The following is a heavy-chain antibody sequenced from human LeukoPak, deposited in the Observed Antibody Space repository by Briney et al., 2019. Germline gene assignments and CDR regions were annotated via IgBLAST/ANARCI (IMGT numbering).Heavy chain of an antibody. CDR2: IYYSGST. CDR1: GGSISSYY. CDR3: ARDRERGRQWLVEDDAFDI. V-gene: IGHV4-59*01. Sequence: SETLSLTCIVSGGSISSYYWSWIRQPPGKGLEWIGYIYYSGSTNYNPSLKSRVTISVDTSKNQFSLKLSSVTAADTAVYYCARDRERGRQWLVEDDAFDIWGQGTMVTVSS. J-gene: IGHJ3*02. D-gene: IGHD6-19*01.